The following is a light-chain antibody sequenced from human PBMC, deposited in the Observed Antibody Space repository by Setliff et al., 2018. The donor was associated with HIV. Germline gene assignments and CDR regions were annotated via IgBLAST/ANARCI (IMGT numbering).Light chain of an antibody. CDR1: SSDVGTYNF. CDR2: DVT. V-gene: IGLV2-14*03. Sequence: ALTQPASVSGSPGQSITISCTGTSSDVGTYNFVSWYQQHPGKAPKLMISDVTKRPSGVSDRFSASKSANTVSLTISGLHTEDEADYFCSSYTSSTPLYFFGTGTKVTVL. J-gene: IGLJ1*01. CDR3: SSYTSSTPLYF.